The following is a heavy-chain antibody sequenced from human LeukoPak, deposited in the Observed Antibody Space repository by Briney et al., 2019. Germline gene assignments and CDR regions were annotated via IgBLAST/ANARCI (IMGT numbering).Heavy chain of an antibody. D-gene: IGHD3-10*01. V-gene: IGHV4-34*01. CDR1: GGSFSGYY. Sequence: SETLSLTCAVYGGSFSGYYWSWIRQPPGKGLEWIGEINHSGSTDYNPSLKSRVTISVDTSKNQFSLKLSSVTAADTAVYYCARGRVVRGGLLRRNWFNPWGQGTLVTVSS. CDR2: INHSGST. J-gene: IGHJ5*02. CDR3: ARGRVVRGGLLRRNWFNP.